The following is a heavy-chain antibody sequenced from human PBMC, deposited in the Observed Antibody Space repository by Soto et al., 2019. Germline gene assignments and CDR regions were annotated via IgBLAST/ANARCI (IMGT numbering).Heavy chain of an antibody. J-gene: IGHJ4*02. D-gene: IGHD3-22*01. V-gene: IGHV1-69*13. CDR2: IIPIFGTA. CDR3: ARVPYYYDSSGYYYLLDYFDY. CDR1: GGTFSSYA. Sequence: ASVKVSCKASGGTFSSYAISWVRQAPGQGLEWMGGIIPIFGTANYAQKFQGRVTITADESTGTAYMELSSLRSEDTAVYYCARVPYYYDSSGYYYLLDYFDYWGQGTLVTVSS.